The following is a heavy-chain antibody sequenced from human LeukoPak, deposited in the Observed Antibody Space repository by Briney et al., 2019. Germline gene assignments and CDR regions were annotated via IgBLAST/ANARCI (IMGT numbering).Heavy chain of an antibody. CDR3: ARAAYSITLYSRYFDL. CDR2: IGTAGEI. V-gene: IGHV3-13*01. Sequence: GGSLRLSCAASGFPFSSYVIHWVGQATGKGLEWVSGIGTAGEIYYPGSVKGRFTISRENAKNSLYLQMNSLRAGDTAVYYCARAAYSITLYSRYFDLWGRGTLVTVSS. J-gene: IGHJ2*01. CDR1: GFPFSSYV. D-gene: IGHD6-13*01.